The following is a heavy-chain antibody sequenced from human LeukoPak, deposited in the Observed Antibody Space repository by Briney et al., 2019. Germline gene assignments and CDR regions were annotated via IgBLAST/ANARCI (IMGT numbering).Heavy chain of an antibody. CDR3: ARVSFGDLYFDY. D-gene: IGHD3-10*01. Sequence: QASQTLSLTCTVSGGSISSGGYYWSWIRQPPGKGLEWIGYMFYSGSTYYNPSLKSRITISVDTSKNQFSLKLTSVTAADTAVYFCARVSFGDLYFDYWGQGTLVTVSS. V-gene: IGHV4-30-4*01. J-gene: IGHJ4*02. CDR1: GGSISSGGYY. CDR2: MFYSGST.